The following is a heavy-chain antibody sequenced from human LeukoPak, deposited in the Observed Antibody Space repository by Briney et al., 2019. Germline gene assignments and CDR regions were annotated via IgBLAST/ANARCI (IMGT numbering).Heavy chain of an antibody. CDR2: INHDGRKK. CDR3: ATVTSYRVDY. V-gene: IGHV3-7*01. D-gene: IGHD1-1*01. CDR1: GFTFGPYW. J-gene: IGHJ4*02. Sequence: GGSLRLSCGASGFTFGPYWMSWVRQAPGKGLEWVANINHDGRKKCYVDSVKGRFTISRDNAKNLLYLQMNSLRPEDTAVYYCATVTSYRVDYWGQGTLVTVSS.